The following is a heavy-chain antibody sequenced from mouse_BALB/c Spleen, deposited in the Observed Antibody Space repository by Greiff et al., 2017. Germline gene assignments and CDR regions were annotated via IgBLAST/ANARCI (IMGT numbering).Heavy chain of an antibody. V-gene: IGHV1-80*01. J-gene: IGHJ2*01. Sequence: QVQLQQSGAELVRPGSSVRISCKASGYAFSSYWMNWVKQRPGQGLEWIGQIYPGDGDTNYNGKFKGKATLTADKSSSTAYMQLSSLTSEDSAVYFCARFGTARAYYFDYWGQGTTLTVSS. CDR3: ARFGTARAYYFDY. D-gene: IGHD3-2*01. CDR2: IYPGDGDT. CDR1: GYAFSSYW.